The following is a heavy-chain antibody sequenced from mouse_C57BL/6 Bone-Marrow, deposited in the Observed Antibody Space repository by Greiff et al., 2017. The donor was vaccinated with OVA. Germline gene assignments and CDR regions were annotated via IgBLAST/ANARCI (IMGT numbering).Heavy chain of an antibody. V-gene: IGHV1-82*01. J-gene: IGHJ1*03. D-gene: IGHD1-1*01. CDR3: ARKITTAYWYFDV. CDR2: IYPGDGDT. Sequence: VQLQQSGPELVKPGASVKISCKASGYAFSSSWMNWVKQRPGTGLEWIGRIYPGDGDTNYNGKFKGKATLTADKSSSTAYMQLSSLTSEDSAVYFCARKITTAYWYFDVWGTGTTVTVSS. CDR1: GYAFSSSW.